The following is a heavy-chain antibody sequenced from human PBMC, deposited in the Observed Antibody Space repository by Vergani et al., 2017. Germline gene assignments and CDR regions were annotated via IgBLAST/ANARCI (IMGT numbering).Heavy chain of an antibody. Sequence: EVQLEESGGGLVLPGRSLILSCVASGFTSAGYAMHWVRQAPGKGLEWVSGISWNSNSIGYADSVKGRFTISRDNAKNSLYLQMNSLRAEDTALYYCAKHLGTSSGGGWFDPWGQGTLVTVSS. D-gene: IGHD6-6*01. J-gene: IGHJ5*02. CDR2: ISWNSNSI. CDR3: AKHLGTSSGGGWFDP. CDR1: GFTSAGYA. V-gene: IGHV3-9*02.